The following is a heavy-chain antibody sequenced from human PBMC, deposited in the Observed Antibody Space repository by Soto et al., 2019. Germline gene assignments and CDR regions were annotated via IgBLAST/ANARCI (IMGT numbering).Heavy chain of an antibody. CDR2: ISGSGGST. Sequence: EVQLLESGGGLVQPGGSLRLSCAASGFTFSSYAMSWVRQAPGKGLEWVSAISGSGGSTYYADSVKGRFTISRDNSKNTLDLQMNSLRAEDTAVYYCAKEGALWFGELLYFDYWGQGTLVTVSS. D-gene: IGHD3-10*01. CDR1: GFTFSSYA. CDR3: AKEGALWFGELLYFDY. V-gene: IGHV3-23*01. J-gene: IGHJ4*02.